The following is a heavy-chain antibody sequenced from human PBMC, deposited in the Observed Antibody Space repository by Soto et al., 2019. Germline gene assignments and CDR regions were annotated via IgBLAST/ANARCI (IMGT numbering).Heavy chain of an antibody. J-gene: IGHJ4*02. V-gene: IGHV3-74*01. CDR2: INSDGSST. CDR3: ASTKTTCDFCSGYQSEYYFDY. D-gene: IGHD3-3*01. CDR1: GFTFSSYW. Sequence: GGSLRLSCAASGFTFSSYWMHWVRQAPGKGLVWVSRINSDGSSTSYADSVKGRCTISRDNAKNTLYLQMNSLRAEDTGVYYCASTKTTCDFCSGYQSEYYFDYWGQGTLVTVSS.